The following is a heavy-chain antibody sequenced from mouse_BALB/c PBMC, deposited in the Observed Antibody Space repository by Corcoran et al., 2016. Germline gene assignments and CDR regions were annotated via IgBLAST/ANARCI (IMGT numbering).Heavy chain of an antibody. CDR3: ARRSTVVAYYYAMDY. J-gene: IGHJ4*01. Sequence: QIQLVQSGPELKKPGDTVKISCKASGYTFTNYGMNWVKQAPGKGLKWMGWINTYTGEPTYADDFKGRFAFSFETSASTAYLQINNLKNEDMATYFCARRSTVVAYYYAMDYWGQGPSVTVSS. D-gene: IGHD1-1*01. CDR1: GYTFTNYG. V-gene: IGHV9-1*02. CDR2: INTYTGEP.